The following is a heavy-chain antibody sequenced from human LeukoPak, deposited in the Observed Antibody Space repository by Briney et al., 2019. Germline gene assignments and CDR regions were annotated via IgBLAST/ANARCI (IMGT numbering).Heavy chain of an antibody. CDR2: INHSGST. Sequence: PSETLSLTCAVYGGSFSGYYWSWIRQPPGKGLEWIGEINHSGSTNYNPSLKSRVTISVDTSKNQFSLKLSSVTAADTAVYYCAREPYSSGWSPGYYFDYWGQGTLVTVSS. J-gene: IGHJ4*02. CDR3: AREPYSSGWSPGYYFDY. V-gene: IGHV4-34*01. CDR1: GGSFSGYY. D-gene: IGHD6-19*01.